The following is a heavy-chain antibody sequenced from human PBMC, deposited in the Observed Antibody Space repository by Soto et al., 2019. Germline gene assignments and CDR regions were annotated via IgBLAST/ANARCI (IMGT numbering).Heavy chain of an antibody. CDR1: GFTFDSYG. CDR2: IRGSGGST. Sequence: VQLLESGGGLVQPGGSLRLSCAASGFTFDSYGMSWVRQAPGKGLEWVSSIRGSGGSTYYSDSVKGRFTISRDNSKNTLYLQMNSLSAEDTAVYFCAKVLTAGGLDYWGQGTLVTVSS. J-gene: IGHJ4*02. D-gene: IGHD6-13*01. V-gene: IGHV3-23*01. CDR3: AKVLTAGGLDY.